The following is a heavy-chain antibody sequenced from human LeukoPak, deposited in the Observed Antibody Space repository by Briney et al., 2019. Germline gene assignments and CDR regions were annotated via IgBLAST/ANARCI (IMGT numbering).Heavy chain of an antibody. J-gene: IGHJ4*02. CDR2: FSGSGGST. V-gene: IGHV3-23*01. CDR3: AKDQTPYY. Sequence: GALRLSCAASGFTFSSYAMSWVRQAPGKGLECISGFSGSGGSTYYADSVKGRFTISRDNSKNTLHLQMNSLRAEDTAVYYCAKDQTPYYWGQGTLVTVSS. CDR1: GFTFSSYA.